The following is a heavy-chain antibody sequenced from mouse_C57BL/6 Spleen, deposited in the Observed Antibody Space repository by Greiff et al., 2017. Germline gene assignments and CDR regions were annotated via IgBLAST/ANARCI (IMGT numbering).Heavy chain of an antibody. CDR2: IWRGGST. V-gene: IGHV2-5*01. CDR3: AAPYDYEALDY. CDR1: GFSLTSYG. Sequence: QVQLKESGPGLVQPSQSLSITCTVSGFSLTSYGVHWVRQSPGKGLEWLGVIWRGGSTDYNAAFISRLSITKDNSKSQVFFKMNSLQADDTAIYYCAAPYDYEALDYWGQGTSVTVSS. J-gene: IGHJ4*01.